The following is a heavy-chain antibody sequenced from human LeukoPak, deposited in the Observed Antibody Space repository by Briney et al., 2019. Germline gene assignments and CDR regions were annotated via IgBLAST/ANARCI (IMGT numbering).Heavy chain of an antibody. V-gene: IGHV3-23*01. D-gene: IGHD3-10*01. CDR3: AKAHGGSYHSGID. J-gene: IGHJ4*02. CDR1: GFTFTSYA. Sequence: GGSLRLSCAASGFTFTSYAMNWVRQAPGTGLEWVSGISGSGGSTYYADSVKGRFSISRDNSKNTLYLQLNSLRVEDTAEYYCAKAHGGSYHSGIDWGQGTLVIVSS. CDR2: ISGSGGST.